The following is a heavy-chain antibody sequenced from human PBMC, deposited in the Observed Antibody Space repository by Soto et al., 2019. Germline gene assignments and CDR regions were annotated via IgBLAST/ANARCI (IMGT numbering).Heavy chain of an antibody. Sequence: VGSLRLSGAASGFTFSSYSMNWVSQAPGKGLEWVSYISSSSTIYYADSVKGRFTISRDNAKNSPYLQMNSLRDEDTAVYYCAREEVGSSPGKYYYGMDVWGQGTTVTV. V-gene: IGHV3-48*02. CDR3: AREEVGSSPGKYYYGMDV. J-gene: IGHJ6*02. CDR1: GFTFSSYS. CDR2: ISSSSTI. D-gene: IGHD6-6*01.